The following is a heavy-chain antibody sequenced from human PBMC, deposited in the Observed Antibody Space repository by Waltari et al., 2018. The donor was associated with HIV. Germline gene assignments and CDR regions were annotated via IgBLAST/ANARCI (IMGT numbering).Heavy chain of an antibody. V-gene: IGHV3-23*04. D-gene: IGHD4-4*01. CDR3: AVTAEYFQH. J-gene: IGHJ1*01. CDR2: IIGSGGST. CDR1: GFTFSSYA. Sequence: EVQLVESGGGLVQPGGSLRLSCAASGFTFSSYAMSWVRRAPGKGVEWVPAIIGSGGSTYYADSGKGRFTISRDNSKNTLYLQMNSLRAEDTAVYYCAVTAEYFQHWGQGTLVTVSS.